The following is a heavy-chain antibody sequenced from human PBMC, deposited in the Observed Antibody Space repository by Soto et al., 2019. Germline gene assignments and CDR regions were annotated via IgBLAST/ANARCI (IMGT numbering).Heavy chain of an antibody. CDR1: GFTFRGSP. CDR3: ARQKGDIVARPPDH. J-gene: IGHJ4*02. Sequence: EVQLSESGGGLVQLGGSLGFSCGGAGFTFRGSPLGWVRQAPGRGLEWVSGISGGGSTEYADSVKGRFGIARDNSKDTVYLYMNSLRDDDTAVYYCARQKGDIVARPPDHWGQGILVTVSS. D-gene: IGHD5-12*01. V-gene: IGHV3-23*01. CDR2: ISGGGST.